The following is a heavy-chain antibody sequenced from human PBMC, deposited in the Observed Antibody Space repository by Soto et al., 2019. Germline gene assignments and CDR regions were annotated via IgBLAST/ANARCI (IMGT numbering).Heavy chain of an antibody. CDR2: INPNSVGT. J-gene: IGHJ3*02. CDR1: GYTFTGHY. Sequence: ASVKVSCKASGYTFTGHYMRWVRQAPGQGLEWMGWINPNSVGTNYAQKFQGRVTMTRDTSISTAYMELSRLRSDDTAVYYCAREPMVRAAHGFDIWGQGTMVTVSS. V-gene: IGHV1-2*02. D-gene: IGHD3-10*01. CDR3: AREPMVRAAHGFDI.